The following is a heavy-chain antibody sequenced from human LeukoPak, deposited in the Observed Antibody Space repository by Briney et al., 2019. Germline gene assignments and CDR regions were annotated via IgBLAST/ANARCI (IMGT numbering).Heavy chain of an antibody. CDR3: ASIYGDYAYMKDY. V-gene: IGHV4-34*01. CDR1: GGSFSGYY. J-gene: IGHJ4*02. Sequence: PSETLSLTCAVYGGSFSGYYWSWIRQPPGKGLEWIGEINHSGSTNYNPSLKSRVTISVDTSKNQFSLKLSSVTAADTAVYYCASIYGDYAYMKDYWGQGTLVTVSS. D-gene: IGHD4-17*01. CDR2: INHSGST.